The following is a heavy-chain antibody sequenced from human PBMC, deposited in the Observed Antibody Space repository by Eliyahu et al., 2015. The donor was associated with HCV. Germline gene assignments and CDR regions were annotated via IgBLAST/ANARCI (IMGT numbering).Heavy chain of an antibody. D-gene: IGHD1-26*01. J-gene: IGHJ4*02. V-gene: IGHV3-33*01. Sequence: QVQLVESGGGVVQPGRSLRLSCAASGFTFXXYGXHWVRQSPVRGLGWVALIWFDRSNKYYADSVKGRFTISRDNSKNTLYLQMNSLRAEDTAVYYCARGPRGIVGTIYEDITSTDFDYWGQGTLVTVSS. CDR1: GFTFXXYG. CDR3: ARGPRGIVGTIYEDITSTDFDY. CDR2: IWFDRSNK.